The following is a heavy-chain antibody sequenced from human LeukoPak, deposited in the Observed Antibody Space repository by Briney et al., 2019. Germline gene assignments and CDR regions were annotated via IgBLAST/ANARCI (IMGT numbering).Heavy chain of an antibody. Sequence: PGGSLRLSCAASGLTFSSYAMAWVRQAPGEGLEWVSTINGSGVSTYYGDSVKGRFTISRDNSKNTLYLQMNSLRVEDTAVYYCASQYIEVNYYYRMDVWGTGTTVIVSS. D-gene: IGHD5-18*01. V-gene: IGHV3-23*01. CDR2: INGSGVST. J-gene: IGHJ6*04. CDR1: GLTFSSYA. CDR3: ASQYIEVNYYYRMDV.